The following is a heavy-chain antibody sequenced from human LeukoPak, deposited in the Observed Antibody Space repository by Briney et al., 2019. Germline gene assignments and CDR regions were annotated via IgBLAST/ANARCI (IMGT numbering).Heavy chain of an antibody. CDR3: AREGGFGPPYYMDV. CDR1: GGSISSSSYY. V-gene: IGHV4-39*07. Sequence: SETLSLTCTVSGGSISSSSYYWGWIRQPPGKGLEWIGSIYYSGSTYYNPSLKSRVTISVDTSKNQFSLKLSSVTAADTAVYYCAREGGFGPPYYMDVWGKGTTVTVSS. J-gene: IGHJ6*03. D-gene: IGHD3/OR15-3a*01. CDR2: IYYSGST.